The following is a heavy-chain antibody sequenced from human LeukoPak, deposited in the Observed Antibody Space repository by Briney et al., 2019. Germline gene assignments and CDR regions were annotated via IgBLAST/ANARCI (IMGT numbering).Heavy chain of an antibody. CDR2: IYSGGNA. V-gene: IGHV3-66*04. CDR3: ARHIVGDYGMDV. J-gene: IGHJ6*02. D-gene: IGHD2-15*01. CDR1: GFTFSDYY. Sequence: PGGPLRLSCAASGFTFSDYYMSWIRQAPGKGLEWVSVIYSGGNAYYADSVKGRFTISRDNSKNTLYLQMNSLRAEDTAVYYCARHIVGDYGMDVWGQGTTVIASS.